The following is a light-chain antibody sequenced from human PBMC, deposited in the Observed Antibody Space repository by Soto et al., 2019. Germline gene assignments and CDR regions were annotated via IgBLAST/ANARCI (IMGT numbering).Light chain of an antibody. CDR3: QQYDSSPST. CDR2: GAS. J-gene: IGKJ1*01. Sequence: EIVLTQSPGTLSLSPGERATLSCRASQSVSNSYLAWYQRIPGQSPRLLIYGASRRATGIPDRFSGSGSGTDFTLTISRLEPEDFAVYYCQQYDSSPSTFGQGTKVEIK. CDR1: QSVSNSY. V-gene: IGKV3-20*01.